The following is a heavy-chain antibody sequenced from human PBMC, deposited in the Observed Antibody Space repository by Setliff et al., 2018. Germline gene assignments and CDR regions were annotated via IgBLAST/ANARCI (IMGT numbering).Heavy chain of an antibody. D-gene: IGHD6-25*01. CDR3: TRGGYDSGV. J-gene: IGHJ4*02. Sequence: PGESLKISCKASGYSFSNFWINWVRQLPGKGLEWMGRIEPTDSYTNYSPSFQGHVTISVDRSISTAYLQWSSLKASDTAMYYCTRGGYDSGVWGQGTLVTVSS. CDR2: IEPTDSYT. CDR1: GYSFSNFW. V-gene: IGHV5-10-1*01.